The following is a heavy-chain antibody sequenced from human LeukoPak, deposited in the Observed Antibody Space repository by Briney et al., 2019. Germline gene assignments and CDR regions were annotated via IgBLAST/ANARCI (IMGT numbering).Heavy chain of an antibody. CDR3: ARERQDTVIHSGAFDI. CDR1: GFTFSNYF. J-gene: IGHJ3*02. CDR2: IASDGSHT. D-gene: IGHD2-21*02. Sequence: GGSLRLSCAASGFTFSNYFMHWVRQAPGKGLEWAADIASDGSHTFYVESVKGRFTISRDNSKNTLYLQMNSLRAEDTAVYFCARERQDTVIHSGAFDIWGQGTMVTVSS. V-gene: IGHV3-30*04.